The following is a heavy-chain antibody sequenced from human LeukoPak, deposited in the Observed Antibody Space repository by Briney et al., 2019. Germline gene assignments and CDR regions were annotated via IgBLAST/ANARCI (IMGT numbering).Heavy chain of an antibody. CDR2: IYYSGST. V-gene: IGHV4-59*08. D-gene: IGHD6-19*01. CDR3: ARQGLFSSGWYWGIIKSLDY. J-gene: IGHJ4*02. Sequence: SETLSLTCTVSGGSISSYYWSWIRQPPGKGLEWIGYIYYSGSTSYNPSLKSRVTISVDTSKKQFSLKLSSVTAADTAVYYCARQGLFSSGWYWGIIKSLDYWGQGTLVTVSS. CDR1: GGSISSYY.